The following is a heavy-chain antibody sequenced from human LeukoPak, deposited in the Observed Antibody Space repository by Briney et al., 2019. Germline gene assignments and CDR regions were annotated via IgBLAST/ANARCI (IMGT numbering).Heavy chain of an antibody. CDR3: ARTTSAFDI. CDR2: IYHSGST. CDR1: GGSINSGGYS. Sequence: PSETLSLTCAVSGGSINSGGYSWSWIRQPPGEGLEWIGYIYHSGSTYYNPSLKSRVTISVDRSKNQFSLKLSSVTAADTAVYYCARTTSAFDIWGQGTMVTVSS. D-gene: IGHD1-1*01. J-gene: IGHJ3*02. V-gene: IGHV4-30-2*01.